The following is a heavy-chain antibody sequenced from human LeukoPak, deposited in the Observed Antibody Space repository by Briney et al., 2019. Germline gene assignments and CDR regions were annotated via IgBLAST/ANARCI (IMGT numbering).Heavy chain of an antibody. CDR1: GFTFSSYD. J-gene: IGHJ6*03. CDR2: IGTAGDT. V-gene: IGHV3-13*01. Sequence: GGSLRLSCAASGFTFSSYDMHWVRQATGKGLEWVSAIGTAGDTYYPGSVKGRFTISRENAKNSLYLQMNSLRAGDTAVYYCARATLQYDYVWGGYYMDVWGKGTTVTISS. D-gene: IGHD3-16*01. CDR3: ARATLQYDYVWGGYYMDV.